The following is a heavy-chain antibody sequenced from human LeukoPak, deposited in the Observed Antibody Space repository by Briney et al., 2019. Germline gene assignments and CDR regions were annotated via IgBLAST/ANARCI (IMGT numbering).Heavy chain of an antibody. CDR3: HSYYYDSSGYYYLFHPYFDY. D-gene: IGHD3-22*01. CDR1: GFTFSSYA. V-gene: IGHV3-30-3*01. J-gene: IGHJ4*02. CDR2: ISYDGSNK. Sequence: GGSLRLSCAASGFTFSSYAMHWVRQAPGKGLEWVAVISYDGSNKYYADSVKGRFTISRDNSKNTLYLQMNSLRAEDTAVYYCHSYYYDSSGYYYLFHPYFDYWGQGTLVTVSS.